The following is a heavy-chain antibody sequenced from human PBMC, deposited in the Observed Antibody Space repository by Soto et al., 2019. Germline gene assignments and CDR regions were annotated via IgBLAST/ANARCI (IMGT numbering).Heavy chain of an antibody. CDR2: ISSSSSYI. D-gene: IGHD5-18*01. CDR3: ARHQPGYSYCYRLGY. Sequence: GGSLRLSCAASGFTFSSYSMNWVRQAPGKGLEWVSSISSSSSYIYYADSVKGRFTISRDNAKDSLYLQMNSLRAEDTAVYYCARHQPGYSYCYRLGYWGHGTLVNVCS. CDR1: GFTFSSYS. V-gene: IGHV3-21*01. J-gene: IGHJ4*01.